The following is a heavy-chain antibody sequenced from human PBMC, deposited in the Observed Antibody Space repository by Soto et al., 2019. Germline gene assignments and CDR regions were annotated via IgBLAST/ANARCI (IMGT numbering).Heavy chain of an antibody. CDR3: AGDILTGYVWAFGMDV. Sequence: GGSLRLSCAASGFTFSSYSMNWVRQAPGKGLEWVSYIRSRSSTIYYADSVKGRFTISRDNAKNSLYLQMNGLRDDDPVVYYCAGDILTGYVWAFGMDVWGEGTTVTVS. CDR2: IRSRSSTI. J-gene: IGHJ6*02. V-gene: IGHV3-48*02. D-gene: IGHD3-9*01. CDR1: GFTFSSYS.